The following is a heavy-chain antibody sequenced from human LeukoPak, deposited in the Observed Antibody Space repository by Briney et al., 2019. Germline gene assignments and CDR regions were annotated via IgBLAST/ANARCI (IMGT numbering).Heavy chain of an antibody. CDR2: NQNP. V-gene: IGHV4-61*08. D-gene: IGHD4-17*01. Sequence: KSSETLSLTCTVSGASVSSGDYHWSWVRQAPGKGLEWIGHNQNPSYNPSLKSRVVISIHTSRNQFSLKLSSVTAADTAVYYCARGLRRGYNWFDPWGQGTLVTVSS. CDR3: ARGLRRGYNWFDP. CDR1: GASVSSGDYH. J-gene: IGHJ5*02.